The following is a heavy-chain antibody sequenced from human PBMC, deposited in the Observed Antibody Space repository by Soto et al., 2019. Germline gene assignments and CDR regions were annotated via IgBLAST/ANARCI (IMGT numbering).Heavy chain of an antibody. CDR1: GFTFSSYG. CDR3: ARDWEYCSSTSCYQTVYYYYGMDV. D-gene: IGHD2-2*01. Sequence: GGSLRLSCAASGFTFSSYGMNWVRQAPGKGLEWVSSISSSSSYIYYADSVKGRFTISRDNAKNSLYLQMNSLRAEDTAVYYCARDWEYCSSTSCYQTVYYYYGMDVWGQGTTVTVSS. V-gene: IGHV3-21*01. J-gene: IGHJ6*02. CDR2: ISSSSSYI.